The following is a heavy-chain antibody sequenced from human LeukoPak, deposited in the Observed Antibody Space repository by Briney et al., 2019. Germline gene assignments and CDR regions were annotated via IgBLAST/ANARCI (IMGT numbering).Heavy chain of an antibody. D-gene: IGHD3-10*01. CDR1: GFTFSSYW. Sequence: PGGSLRLSCAASGFTFSSYWMSWVRQAPGKGLEWVANIKQDGSEKYYVDSVKGRFTISRDNAKNSLYLQMNSLRAEDTAVYYCARDIRFGELLYYYYYYYMDVWGKGTTVTVSS. J-gene: IGHJ6*03. V-gene: IGHV3-7*01. CDR3: ARDIRFGELLYYYYYYYMDV. CDR2: IKQDGSEK.